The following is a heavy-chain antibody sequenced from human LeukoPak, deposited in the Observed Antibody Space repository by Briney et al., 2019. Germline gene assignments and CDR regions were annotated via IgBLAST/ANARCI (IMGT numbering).Heavy chain of an antibody. J-gene: IGHJ4*02. CDR2: INHSGST. D-gene: IGHD5-18*01. V-gene: IGHV4-34*01. Sequence: SETLSLTCAVYGGSFSGYYWSWIRQPPGKVLEWIGEINHSGSTNYNPSLKSRVTISVDTSKNQFSLKLSSVTAADTAVYYCARGGYSYGLDFDYWGQGTLVTVSS. CDR1: GGSFSGYY. CDR3: ARGGYSYGLDFDY.